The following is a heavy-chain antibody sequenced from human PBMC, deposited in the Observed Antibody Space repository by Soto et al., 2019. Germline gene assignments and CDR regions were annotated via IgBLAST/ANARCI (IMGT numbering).Heavy chain of an antibody. D-gene: IGHD3-10*01. CDR3: ARAGGAPFDY. CDR1: GGSISSSNW. J-gene: IGHJ4*02. CDR2: IYHSEST. Sequence: QVQLQESGPGLVKPSGTLSLTCAVSGGSISSSNWWSWVRQPPGKGMEWIGEIYHSESTNYNPALRSGVTISVDKCKNQFSLKLSCVTAADTAVYYCARAGGAPFDYWGQGSMVTVSS. V-gene: IGHV4-4*02.